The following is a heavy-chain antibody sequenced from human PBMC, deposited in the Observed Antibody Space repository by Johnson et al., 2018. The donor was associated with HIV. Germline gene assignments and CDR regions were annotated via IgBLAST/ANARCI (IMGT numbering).Heavy chain of an antibody. CDR2: ISWNSGSI. D-gene: IGHD3-22*01. CDR1: GFSFDDYA. CDR3: AASVYYYDSSGYFAFDI. V-gene: IGHV3-9*01. J-gene: IGHJ3*02. Sequence: VQLVESGGGLVQPGGSLRLRCAASGFSFDDYAMHWVRQAPGKGLEWVSGISWNSGSIGYADSVKGRFTISRDNSKNTLYLQMNSLRAEDTAVYYCAASVYYYDSSGYFAFDIWGQGTMVTVSS.